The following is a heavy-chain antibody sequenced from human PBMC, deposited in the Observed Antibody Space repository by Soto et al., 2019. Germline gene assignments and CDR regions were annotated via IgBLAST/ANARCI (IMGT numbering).Heavy chain of an antibody. Sequence: SVKVSCKASGGTFSSYAISWVRQAPGQGLEWMGRTIPILGIANYAQKFQGRVTITAGKSTSTAYMELSSLRSEDTAVYYCARPNYYDSSGYYDDDAFDIWGQGTMVTVSS. J-gene: IGHJ3*02. CDR1: GGTFSSYA. CDR2: TIPILGIA. V-gene: IGHV1-69*04. CDR3: ARPNYYDSSGYYDDDAFDI. D-gene: IGHD3-22*01.